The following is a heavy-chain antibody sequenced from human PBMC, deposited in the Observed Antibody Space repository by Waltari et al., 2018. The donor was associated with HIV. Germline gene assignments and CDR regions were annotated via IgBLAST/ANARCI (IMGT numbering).Heavy chain of an antibody. J-gene: IGHJ4*02. Sequence: EVQLVESGGGLVQPGGSLRLSCAASGFTFSSYWMHWVRQVPGKGLIWVSRINSDGSSTSYADAVKGRFTISRDNAKNTLYLQMNSLGAEDTAVYYCATSRTFDYWGQGTLVTVSS. CDR1: GFTFSSYW. CDR2: INSDGSST. V-gene: IGHV3-74*01. CDR3: ATSRTFDY.